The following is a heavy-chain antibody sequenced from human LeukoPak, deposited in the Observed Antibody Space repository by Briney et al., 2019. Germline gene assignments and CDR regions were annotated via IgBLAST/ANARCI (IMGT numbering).Heavy chain of an antibody. D-gene: IGHD6-13*01. Sequence: GGSLRLSCAASGFTFSSYAMSWVRQAPGKGLEWVSAISGSGGSTYYADSVKGRFTISRDNSKNTLYLQMNSLRAEDTAVYYCAKDRLGYSSSWYPSPFVDPWGQGTLVTVSS. CDR3: AKDRLGYSSSWYPSPFVDP. CDR1: GFTFSSYA. CDR2: ISGSGGST. J-gene: IGHJ5*02. V-gene: IGHV3-23*01.